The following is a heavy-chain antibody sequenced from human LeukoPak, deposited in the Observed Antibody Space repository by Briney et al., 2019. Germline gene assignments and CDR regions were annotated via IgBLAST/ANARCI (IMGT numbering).Heavy chain of an antibody. CDR3: AKAVNFDWLPNDY. V-gene: IGHV3-23*01. CDR2: ISNSGGNT. D-gene: IGHD3-9*01. CDR1: GFTFSDYA. J-gene: IGHJ4*02. Sequence: GGSLRLSCATSGFTFSDYAMSWVRQAPGKGLERVSTISNSGGNTHYADSVMGRFTISRDNSKSTLYLQMNTLRAEDTAVYYCAKAVNFDWLPNDYWGQGTLVTVSS.